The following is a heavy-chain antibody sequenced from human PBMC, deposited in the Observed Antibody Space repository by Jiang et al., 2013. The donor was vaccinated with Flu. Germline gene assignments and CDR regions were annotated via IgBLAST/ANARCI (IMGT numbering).Heavy chain of an antibody. D-gene: IGHD1-26*01. Sequence: GAEVKKPGESLKISCKGSGYSFTSYWIGWVRQMPGKGLEWMGIIYPGDSDTRYSPSFQGQVTISADKSISTAYLQWSSLKASDTAMYYCARQRQWELPHDAFDIWGQGTMVTVSS. CDR3: ARQRQWELPHDAFDI. V-gene: IGHV5-51*01. J-gene: IGHJ3*02. CDR1: GYSFTSYW. CDR2: IYPGDSDT.